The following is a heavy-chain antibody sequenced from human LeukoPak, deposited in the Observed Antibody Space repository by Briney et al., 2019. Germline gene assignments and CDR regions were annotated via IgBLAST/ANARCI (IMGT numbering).Heavy chain of an antibody. CDR2: INPSGGST. D-gene: IGHD2-2*01. CDR1: GYTFTSYY. CDR3: AREEGIVVVPASYYYGMDV. Sequence: ASVKVSCKASGYTFTSYYMHWVRQAPGQGLEWMGIINPSGGSTSYAQKFQGRVTMTRDTSTSTVYMELSSLRSEDTAVYYCAREEGIVVVPASYYYGMDVWGQGTTVTVSS. J-gene: IGHJ6*02. V-gene: IGHV1-46*01.